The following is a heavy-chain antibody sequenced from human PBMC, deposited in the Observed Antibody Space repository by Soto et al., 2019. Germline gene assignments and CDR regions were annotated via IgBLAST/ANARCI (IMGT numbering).Heavy chain of an antibody. V-gene: IGHV4-30-4*08. Sequence: SETLSLTCTVSGGSISSGGYYWSWIRQHPGKGLEWIGYIYYSGSTYYNPSLKSRVTISVDTSKNQFSLKVTSVTAADTAVYYCVRDYYGSGSYPDYRGQGTLVTVSS. CDR3: VRDYYGSGSYPDY. CDR1: GGSISSGGYY. J-gene: IGHJ4*02. D-gene: IGHD3-10*01. CDR2: IYYSGST.